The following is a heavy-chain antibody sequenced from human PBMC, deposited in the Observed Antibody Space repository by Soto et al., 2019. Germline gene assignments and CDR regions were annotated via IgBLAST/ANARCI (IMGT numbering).Heavy chain of an antibody. J-gene: IGHJ5*02. V-gene: IGHV4-39*01. CDR2: IYYSGST. D-gene: IGHD5-18*01. Sequence: PSETLSLTCTVSGGSISSSSYYWGWIRQPPGKGLEWIGSIYYSGSTYYNPSLKSRVTISVDMSKNQFSMKLSSVTAADTAVYYCAKRGYSYGSPFDPWGQGTLVTVSS. CDR3: AKRGYSYGSPFDP. CDR1: GGSISSSSYY.